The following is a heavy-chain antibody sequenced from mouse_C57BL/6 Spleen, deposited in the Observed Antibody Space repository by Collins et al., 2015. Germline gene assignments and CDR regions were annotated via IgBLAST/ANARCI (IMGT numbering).Heavy chain of an antibody. CDR3: ARGDDYDGFVY. J-gene: IGHJ3*01. Sequence: QVQLQQSGAELMKPGASVKISCKATGYTFTSYWIEWVKERPGHGLEWIGEILPGSGSTYYNEKFKGKATFTADTSSGTAYMQLSSLTSEDSAVYYCARGDDYDGFVYWGQGTLVTVSA. D-gene: IGHD2-4*01. CDR1: GYTFTSYW. V-gene: IGHV1-9*01. CDR2: ILPGSGST.